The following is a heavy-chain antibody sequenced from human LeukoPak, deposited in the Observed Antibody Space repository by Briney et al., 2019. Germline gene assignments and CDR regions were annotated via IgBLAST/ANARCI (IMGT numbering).Heavy chain of an antibody. CDR1: GYTFTGYY. CDR2: INPNSGGT. Sequence: ASVKVSCKASGYTFTGYYMHWVRQAPGQGLEWMGWINPNSGGTNYAQKFQGRVTMTRDTSISTAYMELSRLRSDDTAVYYCARAGGGLGYSSSWYPNNWFDPWGQGTLVTVSS. V-gene: IGHV1-2*02. CDR3: ARAGGGLGYSSSWYPNNWFDP. J-gene: IGHJ5*02. D-gene: IGHD6-13*01.